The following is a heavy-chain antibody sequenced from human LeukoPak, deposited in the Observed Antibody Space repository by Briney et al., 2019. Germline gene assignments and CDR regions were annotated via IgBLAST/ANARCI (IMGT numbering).Heavy chain of an antibody. CDR1: GGSISSGSYY. D-gene: IGHD2-15*01. CDR3: ARGPHGNRGTVDY. CDR2: IYYSGST. Sequence: SQTLSLTCTVSGGSISSGSYYWSWIRQSPGKGLEWIGYIYYSGSTNYNPSLKSRVTISIDTSKNQFSLKLNSVIAADTAVYYCARGPHGNRGTVDYWGQGTLVTVSS. J-gene: IGHJ4*02. V-gene: IGHV4-61*01.